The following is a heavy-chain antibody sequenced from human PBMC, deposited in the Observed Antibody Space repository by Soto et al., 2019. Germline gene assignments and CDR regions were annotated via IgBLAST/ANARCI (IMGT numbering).Heavy chain of an antibody. CDR1: GYTFTGYY. CDR3: ARSDPRQLGYYFDY. CDR2: INPNSGGT. V-gene: IGHV1-2*04. J-gene: IGHJ4*02. D-gene: IGHD6-6*01. Sequence: ASVKVSCKASGYTFTGYYMHWVRQAPGQGLEWMGWINPNSGGTNYAQKFQGWVTMTRDTSISTAYMELSRLRSDDTVVYYCARSDPRQLGYYFDYWGQGTLVTVSS.